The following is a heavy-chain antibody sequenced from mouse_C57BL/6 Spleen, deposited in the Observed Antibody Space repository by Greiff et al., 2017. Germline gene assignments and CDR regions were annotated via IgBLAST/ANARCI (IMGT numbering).Heavy chain of an antibody. CDR1: GFNIKDDY. D-gene: IGHD2-3*01. CDR2: IDPENGDT. V-gene: IGHV14-4*01. Sequence: VQLQQSGAELVRPGASVKLSCTASGFNIKDDYMHWVKQRPEQGLEWIGWIDPENGDTEYASKFQGKATITADTSSNTAYLQLSSLISEDTAVYYCTTFYDGSPFAYWGQGTLVTVSA. J-gene: IGHJ3*01. CDR3: TTFYDGSPFAY.